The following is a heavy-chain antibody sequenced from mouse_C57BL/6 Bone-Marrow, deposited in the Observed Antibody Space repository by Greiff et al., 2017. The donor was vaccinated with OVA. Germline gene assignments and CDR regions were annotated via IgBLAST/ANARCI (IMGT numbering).Heavy chain of an antibody. J-gene: IGHJ2*01. CDR2: IYPGDGDT. CDR3: ARSPPYYSNYGD. Sequence: QVQLQQSGPELVKPGASVKISCKASGYAFSSSWMNWVKQRPGKGLEWIGRIYPGDGDTNYNGKFKGKATLTADKSSSTAYMQLSSLTSEDSAVYVCARSPPYYSNYGDWGQGTTLTVSS. CDR1: GYAFSSSW. V-gene: IGHV1-82*01. D-gene: IGHD2-5*01.